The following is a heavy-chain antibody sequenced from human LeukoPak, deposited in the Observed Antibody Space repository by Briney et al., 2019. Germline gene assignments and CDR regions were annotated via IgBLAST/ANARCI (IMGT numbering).Heavy chain of an antibody. CDR2: ISYDGSNK. Sequence: PGRSLRLSCAASGFTFSSYGMHWVRQAPGKGLEWVAVISYDGSNKYYADSVKGRFTISRDNSKNTLYLQMYSLRAEDTAVYYCAKEKRYYDSIRAAFDIWGQGTMVTVSS. CDR3: AKEKRYYDSIRAAFDI. CDR1: GFTFSSYG. J-gene: IGHJ3*02. V-gene: IGHV3-30*18. D-gene: IGHD3-22*01.